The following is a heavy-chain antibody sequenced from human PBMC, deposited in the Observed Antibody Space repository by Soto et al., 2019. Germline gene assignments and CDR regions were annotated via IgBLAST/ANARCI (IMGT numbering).Heavy chain of an antibody. CDR1: GYTFPSYG. Sequence: QVQLVQSGAEVKKPGASVKVSCKASGYTFPSYGISWVRQAPGQGLEWMGWISAYNGKTNYARKLQGRVTMTTDTATRAAYMKLRSLRSDDTAVYYFAREAAAGTLDYWGQGTLVTVSS. CDR2: ISAYNGKT. CDR3: AREAAAGTLDY. J-gene: IGHJ4*02. D-gene: IGHD6-13*01. V-gene: IGHV1-18*01.